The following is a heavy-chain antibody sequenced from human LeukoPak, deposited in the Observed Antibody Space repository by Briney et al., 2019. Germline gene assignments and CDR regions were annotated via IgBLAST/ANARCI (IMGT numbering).Heavy chain of an antibody. CDR2: ISYDGGNK. D-gene: IGHD3-22*01. CDR3: AKDPGASYYDSSGYYPSSIDY. V-gene: IGHV3-30*18. Sequence: GGSLRLSCAASGXTFSSYGMHWVRQAPGKGLEWVAVISYDGGNKSYADSVKGRFTISRDNSKNTLHLQMNSLRAEDTAVYYCAKDPGASYYDSSGYYPSSIDYWGQGTLVTVSS. CDR1: GXTFSSYG. J-gene: IGHJ4*02.